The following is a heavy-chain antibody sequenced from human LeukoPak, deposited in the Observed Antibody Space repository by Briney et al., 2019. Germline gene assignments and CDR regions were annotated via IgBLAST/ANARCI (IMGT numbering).Heavy chain of an antibody. CDR2: IYHSGST. J-gene: IGHJ4*02. Sequence: PSETLSLTCTVSGGSISSGYYWGWIRPPPGKGLEWIGSIYHSGSTYYNPSLKSRVTISVDTSKNQFSLKLSSVTAADTAVYYCARSEPIYGDYVSFFWGQGTLVTVSS. CDR1: GGSISSGYY. V-gene: IGHV4-38-2*02. D-gene: IGHD4-17*01. CDR3: ARSEPIYGDYVSFF.